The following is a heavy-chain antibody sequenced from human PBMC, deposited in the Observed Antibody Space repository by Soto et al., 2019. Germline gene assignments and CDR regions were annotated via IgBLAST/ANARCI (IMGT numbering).Heavy chain of an antibody. J-gene: IGHJ5*02. CDR3: ILWYYYGSGSPVTNWFDP. D-gene: IGHD3-10*01. CDR1: GVTFRSYG. Sequence: ALRLSCAASGVTFRSYGMHGVRQAPGKGLEWVAVISYDGSNKYYADSVKGRFTISRDNSKNTLYLQMKSMRAEDTAVYYCILWYYYGSGSPVTNWFDPWGQGPLVTLSS. V-gene: IGHV3-30*03. CDR2: ISYDGSNK.